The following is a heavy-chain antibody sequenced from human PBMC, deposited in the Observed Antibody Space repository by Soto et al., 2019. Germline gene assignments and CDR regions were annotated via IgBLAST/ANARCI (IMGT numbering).Heavy chain of an antibody. CDR1: GLTVTNAW. D-gene: IGHD3-3*01. CDR2: IKSEADGGKK. V-gene: IGHV3-15*07. J-gene: IGHJ4*02. CDR3: ITMNGFQTSRDY. Sequence: DVQLVESGGALVQPGGSLTLSCTASGLTVTNAWMNWVRQSPGKRLEWVGLIKSEADGGKKAYAAPVKDSLTISRDDSENTLYLQINSLDTEDTAVYYCITMNGFQTSRDYWGQGTLVTVSS.